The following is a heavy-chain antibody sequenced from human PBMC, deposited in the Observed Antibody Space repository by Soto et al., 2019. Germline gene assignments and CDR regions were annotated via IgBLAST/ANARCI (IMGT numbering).Heavy chain of an antibody. Sequence: QVQLVQSGAEVKKPGSSVKVSCKASGGTFSSYTISWVRQAPGQGLEWMGRIIPILGIANYAKKFQGRVTITADKSTSTAYMERSSLRSEDTAVYYCARAEMATTFDYWGQGTLVTVSS. CDR3: ARAEMATTFDY. J-gene: IGHJ4*02. CDR1: GGTFSSYT. CDR2: IIPILGIA. V-gene: IGHV1-69*02. D-gene: IGHD5-12*01.